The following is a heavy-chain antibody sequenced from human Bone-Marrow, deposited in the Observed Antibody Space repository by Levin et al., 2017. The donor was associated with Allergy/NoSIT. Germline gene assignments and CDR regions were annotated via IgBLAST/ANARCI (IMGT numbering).Heavy chain of an antibody. CDR1: GGTLSNYA. CDR2: IIPILGTL. CDR3: ARDPVAGTGSYFYYGMDV. D-gene: IGHD6-19*01. Sequence: SVKVSCKASGGTLSNYAINWVRQAPGQGLEWMGGIIPILGTLRNAQKFQGRVTLTADRSTSTAYMDLSSLRSEDTAVYFCARDPVAGTGSYFYYGMDVWGQGTTVTVSS. V-gene: IGHV1-69*06. J-gene: IGHJ6*02.